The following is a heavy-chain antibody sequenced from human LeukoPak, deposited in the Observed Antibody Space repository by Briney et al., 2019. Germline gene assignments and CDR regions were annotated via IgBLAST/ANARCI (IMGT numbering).Heavy chain of an antibody. CDR1: GFTFSSYA. CDR2: ISGSGGST. J-gene: IGHJ4*02. CDR3: AKDLQRMILVVPAASPVIDY. Sequence: GGSLRLSCAASGFTFSSYAMSWVRQAPGKGLEWVSVISGSGGSTYYADSVKGRFTISRDNSKNTLYLQMNSLRAEDTAVYYCAKDLQRMILVVPAASPVIDYWGEGTLVTVSS. D-gene: IGHD2-2*01. V-gene: IGHV3-23*01.